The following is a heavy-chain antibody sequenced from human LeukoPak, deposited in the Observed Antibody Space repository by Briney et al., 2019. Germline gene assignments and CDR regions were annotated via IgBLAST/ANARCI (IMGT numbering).Heavy chain of an antibody. J-gene: IGHJ4*02. Sequence: GGSLRLSCAASGFTFSSYAMSWVRQAPGKGLEWVSAISGSGGSTYYADSVKGRFTISRDNSKNTLYLQMNSPRAEDTAVYYCARSSSGPRAPFDYWGQGTLVTVSS. CDR3: ARSSSGPRAPFDY. D-gene: IGHD6-19*01. V-gene: IGHV3-23*01. CDR1: GFTFSSYA. CDR2: ISGSGGST.